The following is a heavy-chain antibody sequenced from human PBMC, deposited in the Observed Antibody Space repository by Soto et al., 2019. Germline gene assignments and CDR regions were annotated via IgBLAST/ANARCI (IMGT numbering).Heavy chain of an antibody. Sequence: QVQLQESRPGLVKPSETLSLTCTVSGGSISSYYWSWIRQPPGKGLEWIGYIYYSGSTNYNPSLKSRVTISVDTSKNQFSLKLSSVTAADTAVYYCARVSAVAATRGWYYYYYMDVWGKGTTVTVSS. J-gene: IGHJ6*03. V-gene: IGHV4-59*08. D-gene: IGHD2-15*01. CDR2: IYYSGST. CDR3: ARVSAVAATRGWYYYYYMDV. CDR1: GGSISSYY.